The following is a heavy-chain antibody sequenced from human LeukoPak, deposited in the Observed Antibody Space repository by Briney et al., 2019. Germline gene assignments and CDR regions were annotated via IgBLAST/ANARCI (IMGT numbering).Heavy chain of an antibody. CDR1: GFNFSSYA. CDR3: AKDRDRCFQH. Sequence: GGSLRLSCAASGFNFSSYAMSWVRQAPGKGLELVSAISGSGGSTYYADSVKGRFTISRDNSKNTLYLQMNSLRAEDTAVYYCAKDRDRCFQHWGQGTLVTVSS. J-gene: IGHJ1*01. D-gene: IGHD2-15*01. CDR2: ISGSGGST. V-gene: IGHV3-23*01.